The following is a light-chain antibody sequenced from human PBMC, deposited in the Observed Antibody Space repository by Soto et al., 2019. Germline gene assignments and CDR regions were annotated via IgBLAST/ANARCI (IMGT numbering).Light chain of an antibody. Sequence: QSALTQPRSVSGSPGQSVTISCTGSSSDVGGYNYVSWYQHHPGKAPKLMIYDVSKQPTGVPDRFSGSKSGNTASLTISGLQAEDEADYYCCSYAGASTYVFATATKVTVL. CDR3: CSYAGASTYV. CDR1: SSDVGGYNY. J-gene: IGLJ1*01. CDR2: DVS. V-gene: IGLV2-11*01.